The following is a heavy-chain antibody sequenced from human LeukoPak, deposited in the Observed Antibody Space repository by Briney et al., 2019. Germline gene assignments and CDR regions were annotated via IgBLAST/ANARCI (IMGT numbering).Heavy chain of an antibody. J-gene: IGHJ3*01. CDR1: GFTFSNYW. CDR3: ARGSYGSGNYYIGDAFDL. V-gene: IGHV3-7*03. CDR2: IKQDGSEK. Sequence: GGSLRLSCAACGFTFSNYWLTWVRQAPGQGLEWVANIKQDGSEKHYVDSVRGRFTISRDSSKNTLYLQMNSLRDEDTAVYYCARGSYGSGNYYIGDAFDLWGQGTMVTVSS. D-gene: IGHD3-10*01.